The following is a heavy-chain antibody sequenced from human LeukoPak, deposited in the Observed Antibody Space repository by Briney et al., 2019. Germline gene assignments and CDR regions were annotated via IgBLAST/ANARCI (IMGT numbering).Heavy chain of an antibody. V-gene: IGHV1-2*06. CDR3: ARDRSGILGYYYNGMDV. J-gene: IGHJ6*02. Sequence: GASVKVSCKASGYTLTGYHVHWVRQAPGQGLEWVGRINPNSGVTNYAQKFQGRVTMTRHTSITTAHMELSRLRSDDTAVYYCARDRSGILGYYYNGMDVWGQGTTVTVSS. CDR2: INPNSGVT. D-gene: IGHD3-10*01. CDR1: GYTLTGYH.